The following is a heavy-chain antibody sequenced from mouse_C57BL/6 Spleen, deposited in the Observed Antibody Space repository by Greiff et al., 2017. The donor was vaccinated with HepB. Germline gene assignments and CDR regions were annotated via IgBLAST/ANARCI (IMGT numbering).Heavy chain of an antibody. V-gene: IGHV1-82*01. CDR1: GYAFSSSW. CDR3: ARGNLWYFDV. Sequence: VQRVESGPELVKPGASVKISCKASGYAFSSSWMNWVKQRPGKGLEWIGRIYPGDGDTNYNGKFKGKATLTADKSSSTAYMQLSSLTSEDSAVYFCARGNLWYFDVWGTGTTVTVSS. J-gene: IGHJ1*03. CDR2: IYPGDGDT.